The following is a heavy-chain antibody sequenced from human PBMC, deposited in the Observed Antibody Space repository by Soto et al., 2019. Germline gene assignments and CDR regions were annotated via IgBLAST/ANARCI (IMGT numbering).Heavy chain of an antibody. V-gene: IGHV1-69*02. D-gene: IGHD3-22*01. CDR3: ARTNYYDSSGYYRRDYFDY. J-gene: IGHJ4*02. CDR2: IIPILGIA. CDR1: GGTFSSYT. Sequence: QVQLVQSGAEVKKPGSSVKVSCKASGGTFSSYTISWVRQAPGQGLEWMGRIIPILGIANYAQKFQGRVTITADKSTSTAYMELSSLRSEDTAVYYCARTNYYDSSGYYRRDYFDYWGQGTLVTVSS.